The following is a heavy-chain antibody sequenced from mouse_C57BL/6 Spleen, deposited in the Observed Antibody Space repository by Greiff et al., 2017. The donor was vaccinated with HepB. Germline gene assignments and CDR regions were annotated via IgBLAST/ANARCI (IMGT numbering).Heavy chain of an antibody. D-gene: IGHD3-2*02. J-gene: IGHJ4*01. V-gene: IGHV1-50*01. CDR3: AMELRLLPYAMDY. Sequence: QVQLQQPGAELVKPGASVKLSCKASGYTFTSYWMQWVKQRPGQGLEWIGEIDPSDSYTNYNQKFKGKATLTVDTSSSTAYMQLSSLTSEDSAVYYCAMELRLLPYAMDYWGQGTSVTVSS. CDR1: GYTFTSYW. CDR2: IDPSDSYT.